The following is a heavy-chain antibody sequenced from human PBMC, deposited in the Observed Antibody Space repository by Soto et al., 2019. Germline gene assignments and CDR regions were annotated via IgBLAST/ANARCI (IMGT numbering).Heavy chain of an antibody. CDR1: GGSTTSDD. D-gene: IGHD3-10*01. CDR2: IFHSLGA. Sequence: SETLSLTCTVCGGSTTSDDCSWIRQPPWKGLEWLGYIFHSLGAKYNPSLGSRGTISLDTSKNQLSLSLRSVTAADTAIYFCVRHLNGSGDYWGQGTLVTVYS. CDR3: VRHLNGSGDY. V-gene: IGHV4-59*01. J-gene: IGHJ4*02.